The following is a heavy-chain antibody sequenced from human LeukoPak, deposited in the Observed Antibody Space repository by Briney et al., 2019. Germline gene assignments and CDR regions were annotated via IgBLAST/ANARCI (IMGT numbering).Heavy chain of an antibody. V-gene: IGHV1-8*01. CDR3: ARLDYYDNSGYDAFDI. J-gene: IGHJ3*02. CDR2: MNPHSGNT. Sequence: ASVKVSCKASGYTFINYDINWVRQATGQGLEWMGWMNPHSGNTGYAQKFQGRVTMTRNTSISTAYMELSSLRSEDTAVYYCARLDYYDNSGYDAFDIWGQGTMVTVSS. CDR1: GYTFINYD. D-gene: IGHD3-22*01.